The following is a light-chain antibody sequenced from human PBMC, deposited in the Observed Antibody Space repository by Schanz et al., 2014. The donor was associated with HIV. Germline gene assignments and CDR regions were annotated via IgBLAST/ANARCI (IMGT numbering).Light chain of an antibody. CDR3: QHYDISRGT. V-gene: IGKV1-5*03. CDR2: QTS. Sequence: DIQMTQSPPTLAASVGDRVTITCRASQHIGYWLTWYQQKPGKASDLLIYQTSALRRGVPERFRGSGSGTDFTLTISRLEPEDFATYYCQHYDISRGTFGGGTRVEIK. J-gene: IGKJ4*01. CDR1: QHIGYW.